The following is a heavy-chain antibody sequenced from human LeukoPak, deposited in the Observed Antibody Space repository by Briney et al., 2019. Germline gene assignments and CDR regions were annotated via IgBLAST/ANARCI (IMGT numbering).Heavy chain of an antibody. CDR2: INPSGGST. D-gene: IGHD4-11*01. CDR3: ARAGDYSPRGWFDP. CDR1: GYTFTSYY. J-gene: IGHJ5*02. Sequence: ASVKVSCKASGYTFTSYYIHWVRQAPGQGLEWMGIINPSGGSTTYAQKFQGRVTMTRDMSTRTLYMELSSPRSEDTAFYYCARAGDYSPRGWFDPWGQGTLVTVSS. V-gene: IGHV1-46*01.